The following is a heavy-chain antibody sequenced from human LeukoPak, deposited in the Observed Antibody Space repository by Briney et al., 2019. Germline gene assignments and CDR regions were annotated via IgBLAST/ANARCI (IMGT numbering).Heavy chain of an antibody. V-gene: IGHV3-7*01. CDR1: GFIFTNYW. D-gene: IGHD2-21*01. CDR2: IKQDGSEK. CDR3: ARTVIQNSY. Sequence: GGSLRLSCAASGFIFTNYWMTWYRQAPGKGLEWVASIKQDGSEKYFLDSVKGRFTISRDNAKNSVYLQVTSLRAEDTAMYYCARTVIQNSYWGQGVLVTVSS. J-gene: IGHJ4*02.